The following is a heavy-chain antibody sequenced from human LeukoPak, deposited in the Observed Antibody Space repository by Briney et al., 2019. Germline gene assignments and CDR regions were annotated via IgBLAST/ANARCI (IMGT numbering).Heavy chain of an antibody. CDR3: ASYRLVEASFDY. CDR2: FSPYNGNR. Sequence: ASVKVSCKASGYTFTTYGINWVRQSPGQGLEWMGWFSPYNGNRNYAQKVQGRLTLTTDTSTSTAYMELRSLKSDDTAVYYCASYRLVEASFDYWGQGTLVTVSS. V-gene: IGHV1-18*01. D-gene: IGHD1-26*01. CDR1: GYTFTTYG. J-gene: IGHJ4*02.